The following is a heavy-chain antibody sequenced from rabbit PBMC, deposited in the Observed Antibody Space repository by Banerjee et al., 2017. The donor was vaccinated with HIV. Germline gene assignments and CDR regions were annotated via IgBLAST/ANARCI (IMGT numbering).Heavy chain of an antibody. V-gene: IGHV1S40*01. CDR2: IYTSSGST. CDR1: GFSLSSGYD. J-gene: IGHJ4*01. Sequence: QSLEESGGDLVKPGASLTLTCTASGFSLSSGYDMCWVRQAPGKGLEWIGCIYTSSGSTWYASWAKGRFTISKTSSTTVTLQMTSLTAADTATYFCVRETETYAGGAGYGYYFDLWGQGTLVTVS. D-gene: IGHD6-1*01. CDR3: VRETETYAGGAGYGYYFDL.